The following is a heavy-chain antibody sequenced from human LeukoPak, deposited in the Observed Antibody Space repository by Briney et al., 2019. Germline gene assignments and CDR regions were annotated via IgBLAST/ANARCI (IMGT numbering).Heavy chain of an antibody. CDR1: GFTFSSYA. D-gene: IGHD6-19*01. Sequence: PGGSLRLSCAASGFTFSSYAMHWVRQAPGKGLEWVAVISYDGSNKYYADSVKGRFTISRDNSKNTLYLQMNSLRSEDTAVYYCASQSIAVAGTGGGDYWGQGTLVTVSS. CDR2: ISYDGSNK. V-gene: IGHV3-30-3*01. J-gene: IGHJ4*02. CDR3: ASQSIAVAGTGGGDY.